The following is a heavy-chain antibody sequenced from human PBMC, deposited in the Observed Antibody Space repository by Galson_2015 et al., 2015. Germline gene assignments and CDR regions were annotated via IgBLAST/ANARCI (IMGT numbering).Heavy chain of an antibody. V-gene: IGHV3-48*02. CDR2: ISNGGSTI. Sequence: SLRLSCAASGSTFRDYSMNWVRQAPGKGLEWISYISNGGSTIYYADSVKGRITISRDNAKNSLYLQMNSLRDEDTAVYYCARDGPGVLRFLDVWGKGTTVTVSS. CDR3: ARDGPGVLRFLDV. D-gene: IGHD3-3*01. J-gene: IGHJ6*04. CDR1: GSTFRDYS.